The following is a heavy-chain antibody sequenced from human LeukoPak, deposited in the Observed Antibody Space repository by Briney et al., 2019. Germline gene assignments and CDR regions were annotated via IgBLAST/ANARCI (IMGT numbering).Heavy chain of an antibody. Sequence: GGSLRLSCAASGFTFSSYSMNWVRQAPGKGLEWVSSISSSSSYIYYADSVKGRFTISRDNAKNSLYLQMNRLRAEDTGVYYCARGYSYGSWYFDHWGQGTLVTVSS. D-gene: IGHD5-18*01. CDR3: ARGYSYGSWYFDH. J-gene: IGHJ4*02. CDR1: GFTFSSYS. CDR2: ISSSSSYI. V-gene: IGHV3-21*01.